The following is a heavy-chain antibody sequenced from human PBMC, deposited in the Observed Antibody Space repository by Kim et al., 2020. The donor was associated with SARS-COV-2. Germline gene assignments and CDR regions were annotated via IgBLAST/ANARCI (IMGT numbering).Heavy chain of an antibody. CDR3: ATDQPREYCGGDCYPHYYYFYGMDV. J-gene: IGHJ6*02. V-gene: IGHV3-43*02. D-gene: IGHD2-21*02. CDR2: ISGDGGST. Sequence: GGSLRLSCAASGFTFDDYAMHWVRQAPGKGLEWVSLISGDGGSTYYADSVKGRFTISRDISKNSLYLQMNSLRTEDTALYYCATDQPREYCGGDCYPHYYYFYGMDVWGQGTTVTVSS. CDR1: GFTFDDYA.